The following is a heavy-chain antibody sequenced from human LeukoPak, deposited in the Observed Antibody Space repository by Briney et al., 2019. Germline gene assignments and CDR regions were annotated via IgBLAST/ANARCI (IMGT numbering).Heavy chain of an antibody. V-gene: IGHV1-69*13. CDR3: ARDHSSFIAARPHYFDY. D-gene: IGHD6-6*01. Sequence: VASVTVSCKASGGTFSSYAISWVRQAPGQGLEWMGGIIPIFGTANYAQKFQGRVTITADESTSTAYMELSSLRSEDTAVYYCARDHSSFIAARPHYFDYWGQGTLVTVSS. CDR2: IIPIFGTA. J-gene: IGHJ4*02. CDR1: GGTFSSYA.